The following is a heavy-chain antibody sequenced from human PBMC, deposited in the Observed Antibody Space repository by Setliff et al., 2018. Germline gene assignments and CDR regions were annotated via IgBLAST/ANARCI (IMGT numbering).Heavy chain of an antibody. CDR3: ARQSSVYKWFDP. V-gene: IGHV4-61*09. J-gene: IGHJ5*02. CDR2: IDRSGNT. Sequence: LSLTCTVSGDSISTGINYWSWIRQPAGKGLEWIGHIDRSGNTNFNPSLKSRVTISVDASKNQFSLKLKSVTAADTAVYYCARQSSVYKWFDPWGQGTLVTVSS. D-gene: IGHD1-20*01. CDR1: GDSISTGINY.